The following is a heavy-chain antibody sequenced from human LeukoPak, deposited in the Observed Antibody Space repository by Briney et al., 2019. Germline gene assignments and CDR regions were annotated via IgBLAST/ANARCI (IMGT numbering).Heavy chain of an antibody. J-gene: IGHJ3*02. V-gene: IGHV5-51*01. CDR2: IYPGDSDT. Sequence: GESLKISWKGSGYSFNNYWIGWVRQMPGKGLEWMGIIYPGDSDTRYTPSFQGQVTISADKSISIAYLQWSSLKASDTAIYYCARRFYDSSGANAFDSWGQGAMLTVSS. CDR1: GYSFNNYW. D-gene: IGHD3-22*01. CDR3: ARRFYDSSGANAFDS.